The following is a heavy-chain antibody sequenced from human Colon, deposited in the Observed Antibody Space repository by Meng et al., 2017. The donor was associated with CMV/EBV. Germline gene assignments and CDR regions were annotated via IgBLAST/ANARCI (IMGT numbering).Heavy chain of an antibody. J-gene: IGHJ4*02. V-gene: IGHV4-59*01. CDR2: IYHSGTT. CDR1: GDSITSSF. Sequence: SETLSLTCTVSGDSITSSFWSWIRQPPGKGLEWIGYIYHSGTTNYNPSLKSRVTISVDTSKNQFSLKLTSVTAADTAVYYCARDQPADYWGQGTLVTVSS. CDR3: ARDQPADY.